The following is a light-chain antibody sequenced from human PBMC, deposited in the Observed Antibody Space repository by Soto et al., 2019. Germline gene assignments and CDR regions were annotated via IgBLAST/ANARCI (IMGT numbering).Light chain of an antibody. CDR2: GAS. Sequence: EIVLTQSPATLSLSPGERATLSCRASQSVSTYLAWYQQKPGQAPRLLIYGASNSATGIPARFSGSASETDFTLTISSLEPQDFAVYYCQQRADWPPIFTFGPGTKVDIK. CDR3: QQRADWPPIFT. CDR1: QSVSTY. V-gene: IGKV3-11*01. J-gene: IGKJ3*01.